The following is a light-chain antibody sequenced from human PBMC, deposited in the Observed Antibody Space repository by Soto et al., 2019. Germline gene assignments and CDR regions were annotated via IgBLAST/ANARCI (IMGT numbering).Light chain of an antibody. CDR1: QDISNY. CDR2: AAS. Sequence: DIQMTQSPSPLSASVGDRVTITCRASQDISNYLAWYQQKPGRVPKLLIYAASTLQSGVPSRFKGSGSGTDFTLTISGLQPEDFATYYCHKYNDVPLFGPGTKVDIK. J-gene: IGKJ3*01. CDR3: HKYNDVPL. V-gene: IGKV1-27*01.